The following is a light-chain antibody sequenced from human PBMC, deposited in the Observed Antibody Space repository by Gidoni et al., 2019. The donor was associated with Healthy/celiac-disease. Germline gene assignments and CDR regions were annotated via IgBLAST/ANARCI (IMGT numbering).Light chain of an antibody. CDR1: PGISSY. CDR3: QQLNSYPVT. V-gene: IGKV1-9*01. Sequence: DIQLTQSPSFLSASVGDRVTITCRASPGISSYLAWYQQKPGKAPKLLIYAASTLQSGVPSRFSGSGSGTEFTLTISRLQPEDFATYYCQQLNSYPVTFGQGTRLEIK. CDR2: AAS. J-gene: IGKJ5*01.